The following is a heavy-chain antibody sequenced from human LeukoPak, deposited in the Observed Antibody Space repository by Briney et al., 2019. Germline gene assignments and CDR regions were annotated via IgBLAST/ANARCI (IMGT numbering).Heavy chain of an antibody. V-gene: IGHV1-18*01. CDR3: ARNSQYWNYFDY. Sequence: ASVKVSCKASGYTFTSYGISWVRQAPGQGLEWMGWISAYNDNTNHAQKFQGRVTMTTDTSTSTAYMELRSLRSDDTAVYYCARNSQYWNYFDYWGQGTLVTVSS. J-gene: IGHJ4*02. CDR2: ISAYNDNT. CDR1: GYTFTSYG. D-gene: IGHD2-8*02.